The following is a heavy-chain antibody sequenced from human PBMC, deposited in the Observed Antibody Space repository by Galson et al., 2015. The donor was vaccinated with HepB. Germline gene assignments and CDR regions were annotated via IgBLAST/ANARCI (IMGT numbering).Heavy chain of an antibody. CDR1: GGTFSSYA. V-gene: IGHV1-69*01. Sequence: SCKASGGTFSSYAISWVRQAPGQGLEWMGGIIPIFGTANYAQKFQGRVTITADESTSTAYMELSSLRSEDTAVYYCARGFDYYGSGSYLYWGQGTLVTVSS. CDR2: IIPIFGTA. D-gene: IGHD3-10*01. CDR3: ARGFDYYGSGSYLY. J-gene: IGHJ4*02.